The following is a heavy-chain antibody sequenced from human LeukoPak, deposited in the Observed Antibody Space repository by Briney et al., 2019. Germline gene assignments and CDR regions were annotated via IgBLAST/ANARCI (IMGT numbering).Heavy chain of an antibody. CDR1: GYSFTNYW. V-gene: IGHV5-51*01. Sequence: GESLKISCKGSGYSFTNYWIAWVRQMPGKGLEWMGIIYPGDSDTRYSPSFQGQVTISADKSIGTAYLQWSRLKASDTAVYYCARPDPGGYMDVWGKGTTVTVSS. CDR3: ARPDPGGYMDV. CDR2: IYPGDSDT. J-gene: IGHJ6*03.